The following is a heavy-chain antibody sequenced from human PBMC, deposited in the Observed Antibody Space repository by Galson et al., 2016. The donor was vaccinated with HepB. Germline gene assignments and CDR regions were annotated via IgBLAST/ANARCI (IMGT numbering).Heavy chain of an antibody. CDR3: ARSYLLGRGFGW. Sequence: CAISGDSVSSNSAGWNWIRQSPSRGLEWLGRTYYRSNWRNDYADSVKSRITINPDTSKNHFPLQLNSVTPEDTAVYYCARSYLLGRGFGWWGQGTLVTVSS. CDR2: TYYRSNWRN. V-gene: IGHV6-1*01. D-gene: IGHD7-27*01. J-gene: IGHJ4*02. CDR1: GDSVSSNSAG.